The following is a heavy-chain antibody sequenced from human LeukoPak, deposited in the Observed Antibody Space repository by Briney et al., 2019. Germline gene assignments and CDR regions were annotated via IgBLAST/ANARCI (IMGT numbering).Heavy chain of an antibody. CDR1: GGSFSGYY. CDR3: ARTKASDAFDI. J-gene: IGHJ3*02. CDR2: INRSGST. Sequence: SETLSLTCAVYGGSFSGYYWSWIRQPPGKGLEWIGEINRSGSTNYNPSLKSRVTISVDTSKNQFSLKLSSVTAADTAVYYCARTKASDAFDIWGQGTMVTVSS. V-gene: IGHV4-34*01.